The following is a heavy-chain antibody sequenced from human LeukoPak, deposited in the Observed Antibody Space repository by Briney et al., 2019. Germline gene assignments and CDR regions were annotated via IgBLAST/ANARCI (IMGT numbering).Heavy chain of an antibody. CDR2: IYYSGST. D-gene: IGHD3-10*01. J-gene: IGHJ4*02. V-gene: IGHV4-31*03. CDR1: GGSIRSGDYY. Sequence: SETLSLTCTVSGGSIRSGDYYWSWIRQHPGKGLEWIGYIYYSGSTYYNPSLKSRITISVDTSKNQFSLKLSSVTAADTAVYYCARDRTYYYGSGSYYNRGGFDYWGQGTLVTVSS. CDR3: ARDRTYYYGSGSYYNRGGFDY.